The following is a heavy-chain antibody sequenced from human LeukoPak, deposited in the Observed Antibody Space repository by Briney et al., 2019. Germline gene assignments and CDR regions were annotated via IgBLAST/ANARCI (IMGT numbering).Heavy chain of an antibody. CDR1: GFTFSSYA. V-gene: IGHV3-30-3*01. CDR2: ISYDGSNK. CDR3: AREPARSGYDDYYYYYMDV. D-gene: IGHD5-12*01. J-gene: IGHJ6*03. Sequence: GGSLRLSCAASGFTFSSYAMHWVRQAPGKGLEWVAVISYDGSNKYYADSVKGRFTISRDNAKNPLYLQMNSLRAEDTAVYYCAREPARSGYDDYYYYYMDVWGKGTTVTVSS.